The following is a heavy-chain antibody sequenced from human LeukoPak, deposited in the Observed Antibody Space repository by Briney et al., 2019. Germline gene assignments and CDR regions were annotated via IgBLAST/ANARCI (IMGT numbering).Heavy chain of an antibody. D-gene: IGHD3-10*01. CDR3: AKSGTYYYGSGSRNYFDY. CDR1: GFTFSSYA. Sequence: GRSLRLSCAASGFTFSSYAMSWVRQAPGKGLEWVSAISGSGGSTYYADSVKGRFTISRDNSKNTLYLQMNSLRAEDTAVYYCAKSGTYYYGSGSRNYFDYWGQGTLVTVSS. CDR2: ISGSGGST. V-gene: IGHV3-23*01. J-gene: IGHJ4*02.